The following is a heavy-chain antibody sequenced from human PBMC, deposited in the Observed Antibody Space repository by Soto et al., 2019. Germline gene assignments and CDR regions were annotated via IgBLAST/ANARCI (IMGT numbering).Heavy chain of an antibody. CDR1: GFTFSDHY. CDR3: ATNSGGSRGVFEY. V-gene: IGHV3-72*01. D-gene: IGHD2-15*01. CDR2: TRNNANSYTT. J-gene: IGHJ4*02. Sequence: GGSLRLSCVASGFTFSDHYMDWVRQAPGKGLEWVGRTRNNANSYTTEYAASVKGRFTISRDDSKNSLYLQMNSLKTEDTAVYYCATNSGGSRGVFEYWGQGTLVTVSS.